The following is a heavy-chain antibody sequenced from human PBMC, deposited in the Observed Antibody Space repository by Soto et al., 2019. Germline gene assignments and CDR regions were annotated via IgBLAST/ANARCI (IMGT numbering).Heavy chain of an antibody. D-gene: IGHD3-9*01. J-gene: IGHJ6*02. CDR1: GGSISNYY. Sequence: QVQLQESGPGLVKPSETLSLTCTVSGGSISNYYWNWIRQPPGKGLEWIGNIHYDGSTKYNPSLKSRGTVSVDTSKKQFSLKLSSVTAADTAMYYCAGNYDVLTGRGDLDVWGQGTTVTVSS. CDR2: IHYDGST. CDR3: AGNYDVLTGRGDLDV. V-gene: IGHV4-59*08.